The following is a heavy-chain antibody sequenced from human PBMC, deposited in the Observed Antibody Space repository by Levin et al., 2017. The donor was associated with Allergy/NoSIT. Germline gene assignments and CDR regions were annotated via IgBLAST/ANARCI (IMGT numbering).Heavy chain of an antibody. CDR1: GFTFDDYA. CDR3: AKGSPSRYYYGMDV. CDR2: ISWNSGSI. Sequence: GGSLRLSCAASGFTFDDYAMHWVRQAPGKGLEWVSGISWNSGSIGYADSVKGRFTISRDNAKNSLYLQMNSLRAEDTALYYCAKGSPSRYYYGMDVWGQGTTVTVSS. D-gene: IGHD2-2*01. V-gene: IGHV3-9*01. J-gene: IGHJ6*02.